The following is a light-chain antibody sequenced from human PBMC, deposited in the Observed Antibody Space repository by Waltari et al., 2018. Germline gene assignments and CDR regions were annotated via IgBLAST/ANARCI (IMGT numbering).Light chain of an antibody. V-gene: IGLV2-14*03. CDR1: CRAAGAFAS. J-gene: IGLJ2*01. Sequence: QSALTQPPSVSGSPRPSITISCSGLCRAAGAFASVSWHQHHPDKAPQVIIYDVTHRPSGVSDRFSASKSANTASLTISRLQPEDEADYYCSSQTLDGLVLFGGGTRLTVL. CDR2: DVT. CDR3: SSQTLDGLVL.